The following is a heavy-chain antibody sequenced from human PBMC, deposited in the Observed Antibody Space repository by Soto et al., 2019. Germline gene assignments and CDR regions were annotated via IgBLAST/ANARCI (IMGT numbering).Heavy chain of an antibody. D-gene: IGHD3-9*01. CDR2: MWFDGHNI. CDR1: GFTFSSYG. CDR3: ARDSANHPKFRYGPDS. V-gene: IGHV3-33*01. Sequence: GGSLRLSCAASGFTFSSYGMHWVRQAPGKGLEWVATMWFDGHNIYYADSVKGRFTISRDNSKNTLYLQMNSLRDEDSAMYYCARDSANHPKFRYGPDSWGQGTLVTVSS. J-gene: IGHJ5*02.